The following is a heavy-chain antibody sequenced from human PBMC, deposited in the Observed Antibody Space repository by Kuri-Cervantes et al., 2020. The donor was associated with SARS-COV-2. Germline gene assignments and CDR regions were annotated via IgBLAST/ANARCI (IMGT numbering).Heavy chain of an antibody. CDR3: AKDREVHDYGGSFDY. D-gene: IGHD4-17*01. Sequence: GESLKISCAASGFTFSSYAMSWVRQAPGKGLEWVSVIYSGGSSTYYADSVKGRFTISRDNSKNTLYLQMNSLRAEDTAAYYCAKDREVHDYGGSFDYWGQGTLVTVSS. CDR1: GFTFSSYA. CDR2: IYSGGSST. J-gene: IGHJ4*02. V-gene: IGHV3-23*03.